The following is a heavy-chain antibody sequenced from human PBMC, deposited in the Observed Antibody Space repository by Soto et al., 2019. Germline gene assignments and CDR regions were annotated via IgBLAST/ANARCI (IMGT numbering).Heavy chain of an antibody. CDR3: TRDASRDSSARGWFDP. CDR1: GFTFRSFT. D-gene: IGHD6-13*01. CDR2: ISSNSAYI. V-gene: IGHV3-21*01. J-gene: IGHJ5*02. Sequence: LRLSFAASGFTFRSFTMNWVRQAPGKGLEWVSTISSNSAYIYYTDALRGRFTISRDNAKNSLHLQMNSLRAEDTAVYYCTRDASRDSSARGWFDPWGPGTPVTVSS.